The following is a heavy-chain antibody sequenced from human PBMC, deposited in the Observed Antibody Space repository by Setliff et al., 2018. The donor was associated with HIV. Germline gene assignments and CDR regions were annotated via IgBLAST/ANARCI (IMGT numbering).Heavy chain of an antibody. CDR3: ARERIGYFDF. CDR2: INPRGGST. Sequence: GASVKVSCKASGYTFTSYYVHWVRQAPGQGLEWTGMINPRGGSTNYAQKFQGRVTMTRDTSTSTSYMELSSLTSEDTAVYYCARERIGYFDFWGQGTLVTVSS. D-gene: IGHD2-15*01. J-gene: IGHJ4*02. CDR1: GYTFTSYY. V-gene: IGHV1-46*01.